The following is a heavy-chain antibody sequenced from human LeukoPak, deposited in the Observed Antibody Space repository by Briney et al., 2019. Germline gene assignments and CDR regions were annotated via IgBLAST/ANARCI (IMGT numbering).Heavy chain of an antibody. V-gene: IGHV4-4*07. Sequence: SETLSLTCTVYGGSISSYYWSWIRQPAGKGLEWIGRIYTSGSTNYNPSLKSRVTMSVDTSKNRFSLKLSSVTAADTAVYYCARFKRTTGSDAFDIWGQGTMVTVSS. J-gene: IGHJ3*02. D-gene: IGHD1-7*01. CDR2: IYTSGST. CDR1: GGSISSYY. CDR3: ARFKRTTGSDAFDI.